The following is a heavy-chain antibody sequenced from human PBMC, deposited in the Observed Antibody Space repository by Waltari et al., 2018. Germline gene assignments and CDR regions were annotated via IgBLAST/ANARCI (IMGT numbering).Heavy chain of an antibody. V-gene: IGHV3-30-3*01. CDR3: ARDAARSYYFDY. CDR2: ISYDGSNK. J-gene: IGHJ4*02. CDR1: GFTFSSFA. Sequence: QVQLVESGGGVVQPGRSLRLSCAASGFTFSSFAMPWVRQAPGKGLEWVAVISYDGSNKYYADSVKGRFTISRDNSKNTLYLQMNSLRAEDTAVYYCARDAARSYYFDYWGQGTLVTVSS. D-gene: IGHD6-6*01.